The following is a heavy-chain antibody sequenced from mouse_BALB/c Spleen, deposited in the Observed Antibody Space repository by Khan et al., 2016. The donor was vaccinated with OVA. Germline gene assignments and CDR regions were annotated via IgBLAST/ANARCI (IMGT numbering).Heavy chain of an antibody. D-gene: IGHD1-1*01. CDR2: INPSNGGT. J-gene: IGHJ1*01. CDR3: TRKDYYGSSRRFFDV. Sequence: QVQLQQSGAELVKPGASVKLSCKASGYTFTRYYMYWVKQRPGQGLEWIGEINPSNGGTNFNEKFKSKATLTVDKLSSTAYIQLSSLTSEDSAVYYCTRKDYYGSSRRFFDVWGAGTTVTVSS. CDR1: GYTFTRYY. V-gene: IGHV1S81*02.